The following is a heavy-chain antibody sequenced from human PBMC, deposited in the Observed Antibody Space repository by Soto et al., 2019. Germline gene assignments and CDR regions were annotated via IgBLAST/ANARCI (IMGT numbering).Heavy chain of an antibody. CDR3: GRGSGYGDVVDP. V-gene: IGHV3-7*03. J-gene: IGHJ5*02. CDR1: GFMFRNYW. D-gene: IGHD4-17*01. CDR2: IKEDGSDK. Sequence: EVYLVESGGGLVQPGGSLRLSCEASGFMFRNYWMNWVRQAPGKGLQWVANIKEDGSDKSYVDSVKGRFTLSRDNAKNALYLQMNSLSVEDTAVYYCGRGSGYGDVVDPWGQGTLVIVSS.